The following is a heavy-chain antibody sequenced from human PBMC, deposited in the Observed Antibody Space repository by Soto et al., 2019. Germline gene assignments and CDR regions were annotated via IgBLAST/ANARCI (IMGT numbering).Heavy chain of an antibody. CDR3: GKDTLDCSGGDCPLYYYYGMDV. Sequence: GGSLRLSCAASGFTFRSYGMHWVRQAPGKGLEWLAVISNDGTNKYLADSVKGRLTLSRDNSRNTLSMEINNLRPEDTAVYYCGKDTLDCSGGDCPLYYYYGMDVWGQGTTVTVSS. CDR1: GFTFRSYG. CDR2: ISNDGTNK. V-gene: IGHV3-30*18. J-gene: IGHJ6*02. D-gene: IGHD2-15*01.